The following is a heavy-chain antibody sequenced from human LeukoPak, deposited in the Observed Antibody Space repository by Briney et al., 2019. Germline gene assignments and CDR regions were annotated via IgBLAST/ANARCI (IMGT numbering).Heavy chain of an antibody. CDR3: ARGGSDFWSGYYYYYGMDV. CDR2: IYYSGST. D-gene: IGHD3-3*01. Sequence: SETLSLTCTVSGGSISSSSYYWGWIRQPPGKGLEWIGYIYYSGSTNYNPSLKSRVTISVDTSKNQFSLKLSSVTAADTAVYYCARGGSDFWSGYYYYYGMDVWGQGTTVTVSS. CDR1: GGSISSSSYY. V-gene: IGHV4-61*05. J-gene: IGHJ6*02.